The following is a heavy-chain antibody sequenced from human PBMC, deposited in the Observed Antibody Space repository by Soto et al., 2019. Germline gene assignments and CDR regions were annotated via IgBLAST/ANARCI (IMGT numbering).Heavy chain of an antibody. CDR1: GDSVSSNSAA. J-gene: IGHJ6*02. CDR2: TYYRSKWYN. D-gene: IGHD2-2*02. V-gene: IGHV6-1*01. Sequence: SQTLSLTCAISGDSVSSNSAAWNWIRQSPSRGLEWLGRTYYRSKWYNDYAVSVKSRITINPDTSKNQFSLQLNSVTPEDTAVYYCAGCSSTSCYTGFFYGMDVWGQGTRVTVSS. CDR3: AGCSSTSCYTGFFYGMDV.